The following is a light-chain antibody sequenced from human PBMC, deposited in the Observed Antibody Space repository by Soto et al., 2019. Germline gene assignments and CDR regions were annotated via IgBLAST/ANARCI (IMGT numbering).Light chain of an antibody. CDR1: QSVISNY. V-gene: IGKV3-20*01. Sequence: EIVLTQSPGTLSLSPGEGVTLSCRASQSVISNYLAWYQQKPGQAPTLLIYGASYRATGIPDRFSGSGSGTDFTLTISRLEPEDFAVYYCQQYDNSPYTFGQGTKLEIK. CDR2: GAS. CDR3: QQYDNSPYT. J-gene: IGKJ2*01.